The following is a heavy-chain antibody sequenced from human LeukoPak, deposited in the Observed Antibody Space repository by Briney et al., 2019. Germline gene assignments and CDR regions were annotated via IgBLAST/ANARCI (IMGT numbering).Heavy chain of an antibody. J-gene: IGHJ4*02. D-gene: IGHD3-9*01. CDR3: AKDRNYDILTGYSDY. V-gene: IGHV3-74*01. Sequence: GGSLRLSCAASGFTFSSYWMHWVRQAPGKGLVWVSRINSDGSSTSYADSVKGRFTISRDNAKNSLYLQMNSLRAEDTALYYCAKDRNYDILTGYSDYWGQGTLVTVSS. CDR2: INSDGSST. CDR1: GFTFSSYW.